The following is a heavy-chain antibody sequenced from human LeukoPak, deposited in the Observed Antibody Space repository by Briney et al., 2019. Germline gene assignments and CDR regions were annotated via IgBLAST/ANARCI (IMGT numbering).Heavy chain of an antibody. Sequence: SVKVSCKASGFTFTSSAMQWVRQARGQRLEWIGWIVVGSGNTNYAQKFQERVTITRDISTSTAYMELSSLRSEDTAVYYCAAEEGYYDSSGYRYWGQGTLVTVSS. J-gene: IGHJ4*02. CDR1: GFTFTSSA. CDR2: IVVGSGNT. CDR3: AAEEGYYDSSGYRY. D-gene: IGHD3-22*01. V-gene: IGHV1-58*02.